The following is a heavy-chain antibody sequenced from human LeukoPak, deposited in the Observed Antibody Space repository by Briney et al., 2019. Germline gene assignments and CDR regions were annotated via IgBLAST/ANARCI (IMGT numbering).Heavy chain of an antibody. CDR1: GGSITSNY. CDR3: ARRHYGGNSDWFDP. CDR2: VYYNGTY. J-gene: IGHJ5*02. Sequence: SETLSLTCTVSGGSITSNYWSWIRQPPGKGLEWIGYVYYNGTYNYSPSLKSRVTISVDTSKNQFSLKLSSVTAADTAVYYYARRHYGGNSDWFDPWGQGTLVTVSS. D-gene: IGHD4-23*01. V-gene: IGHV4-59*08.